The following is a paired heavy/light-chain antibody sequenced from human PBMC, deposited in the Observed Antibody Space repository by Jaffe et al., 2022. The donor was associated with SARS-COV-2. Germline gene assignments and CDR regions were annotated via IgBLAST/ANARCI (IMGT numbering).Light chain of an antibody. Sequence: DIQLTQSPSFLSASVGDRVTITCRASQGISSYLAWYQQKPGKAPKLLIYAASTLQSGVPSRFSGSGSGTEFTLTISSLQPEDFATYYCQQLNSYPHFGGGTKVEIK. CDR1: QGISSY. CDR3: QQLNSYPH. V-gene: IGKV1-9*01. CDR2: AAS. J-gene: IGKJ4*01.
Heavy chain of an antibody. J-gene: IGHJ6*02. V-gene: IGHV3-23*01. Sequence: EVQLLESGGGLVQPGGSLRLSCAASGFTFSSYAMSWVRQAPGKGLEWVSAISGSGGSTYYADSVKGRFTISRDNSKNTLYLQMNSLRAEDTAVYYCASSYCSSTSCYSRNYYYYYGMDVWGQGTTVTVSS. CDR1: GFTFSSYA. CDR2: ISGSGGST. D-gene: IGHD2-2*02. CDR3: ASSYCSSTSCYSRNYYYYYGMDV.